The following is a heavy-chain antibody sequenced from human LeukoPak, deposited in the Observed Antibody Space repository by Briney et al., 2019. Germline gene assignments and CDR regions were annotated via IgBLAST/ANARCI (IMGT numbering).Heavy chain of an antibody. J-gene: IGHJ4*02. CDR3: AKSTAPCSRGSCYSALES. CDR2: LSTDGAWI. Sequence: PGGSLRLSCAASGFTFRSYVMSWVRLAPGKGLEWVSGLSTDGAWIYYADSVKGRFTISRDNSENTLYLQMNSLRVEDTAIYYCAKSTAPCSRGSCYSALESWGQGTLVTVSS. CDR1: GFTFRSYV. D-gene: IGHD2-15*01. V-gene: IGHV3-23*01.